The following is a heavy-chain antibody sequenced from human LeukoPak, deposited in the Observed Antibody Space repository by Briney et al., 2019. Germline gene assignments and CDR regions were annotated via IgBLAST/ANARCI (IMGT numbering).Heavy chain of an antibody. CDR2: ISGSGNGFSI. V-gene: IGHV3-64D*06. CDR1: GFVFTIYT. Sequence: PGGSLRLSCSASGFVFTIYTMYWVRQAPGKGPEYVSTISGSGNGFSIYYADSVKGRFTISRDDSKSILYLQMNGLRSEDTAVYYCVKDFGRIRGTPDSWGQGTLVIVSS. J-gene: IGHJ4*02. CDR3: VKDFGRIRGTPDS. D-gene: IGHD1-26*01.